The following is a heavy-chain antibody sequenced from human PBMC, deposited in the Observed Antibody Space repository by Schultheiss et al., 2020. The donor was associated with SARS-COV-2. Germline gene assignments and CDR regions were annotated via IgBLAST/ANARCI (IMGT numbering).Heavy chain of an antibody. D-gene: IGHD3-22*01. CDR1: GFTFSSYA. CDR3: AKVLYYDSSGGIIGFFDY. J-gene: IGHJ4*03. V-gene: IGHV3-23*01. CDR2: ISGSGGST. Sequence: GGSLRLSCAASGFTFSSYAMSWVRQAPGKGLEWVSAISGSGGSTYYADSVKGRFTISRDNSKNTLYLQMNSLRAEDTAVYYCAKVLYYDSSGGIIGFFDYWGQGTMVTVSS.